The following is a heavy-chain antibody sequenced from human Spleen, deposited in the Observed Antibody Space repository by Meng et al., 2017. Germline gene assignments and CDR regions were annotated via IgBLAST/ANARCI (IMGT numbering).Heavy chain of an antibody. CDR1: GFTFSSYW. D-gene: IGHD3-9*01. Sequence: GGSLRLSCAASGFTFSSYWMSWVRQAPGKGLEWVANIKQDGSEKYYVDSVKGRFTISRDNAKNSLYLQMNSLRAEDTAVYYCARTGYFDWLSVLYYFDYWGQGTLVTVSS. J-gene: IGHJ4*02. CDR2: IKQDGSEK. CDR3: ARTGYFDWLSVLYYFDY. V-gene: IGHV3-7*01.